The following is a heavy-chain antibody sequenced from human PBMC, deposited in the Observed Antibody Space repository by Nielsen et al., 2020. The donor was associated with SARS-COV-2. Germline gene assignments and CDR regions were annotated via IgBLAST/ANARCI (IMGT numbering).Heavy chain of an antibody. CDR2: ISSSSSYT. CDR3: ARDKYSSGWYRGFYYYYGMDV. D-gene: IGHD6-19*01. V-gene: IGHV3-11*05. Sequence: WIRQPPGKGLEWVSYISSSSSYTNYADSVKGRFTISRDNAKNSLYLQMNSLRAEDTAVYYCARDKYSSGWYRGFYYYYGMDVWGQGTTVTVS. J-gene: IGHJ6*02.